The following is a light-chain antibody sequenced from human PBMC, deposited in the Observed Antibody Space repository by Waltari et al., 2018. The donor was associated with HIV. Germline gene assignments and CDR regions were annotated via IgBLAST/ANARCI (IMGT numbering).Light chain of an antibody. Sequence: EIVLTQSLATLSLSHGERATLSCGPSQSISNNFLAWYQQKPDQAPRFLIYDASNRATGIANMFRGSGSGTDFTLTSTRLEPEDFAVYYWQQYGSSPLTFGGGTKVDIK. CDR2: DAS. CDR3: QQYGSSPLT. J-gene: IGKJ4*01. CDR1: QSISNNF. V-gene: IGKV3D-20*01.